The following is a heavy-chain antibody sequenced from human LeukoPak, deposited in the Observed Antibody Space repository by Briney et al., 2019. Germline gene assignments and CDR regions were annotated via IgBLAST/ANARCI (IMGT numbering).Heavy chain of an antibody. J-gene: IGHJ4*02. D-gene: IGHD1-1*01. V-gene: IGHV3-33*01. CDR3: ATGNWNKLDY. Sequence: RISCAASAFTFSSYGMDWVRMAPGKGREWVVVIWYDRSNKYYADSVKCRFTFSRDNSKNTLYLQMNSRRAELTAVYSCATGNWNKLDYWGQGTLVTVSS. CDR2: IWYDRSNK. CDR1: AFTFSSYG.